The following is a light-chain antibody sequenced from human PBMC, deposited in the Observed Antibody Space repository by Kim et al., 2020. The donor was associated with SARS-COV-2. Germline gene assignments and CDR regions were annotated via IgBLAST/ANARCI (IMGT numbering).Light chain of an antibody. CDR3: QAWDSSTAV. CDR2: QDS. Sequence: VSPGQTASVTCSGDKLGDKYACWYQQKPGQSPVLVIYQDSKRPSGIPERFSGSNSGNTATLTISGTQAMDEADYYCQAWDSSTAVFGGGTKLTVL. V-gene: IGLV3-1*01. J-gene: IGLJ3*02. CDR1: KLGDKY.